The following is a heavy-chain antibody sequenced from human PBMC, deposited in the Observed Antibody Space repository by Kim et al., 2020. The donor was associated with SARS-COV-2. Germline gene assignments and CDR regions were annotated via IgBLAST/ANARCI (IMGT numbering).Heavy chain of an antibody. CDR3: ARGLSGGRSGFDY. J-gene: IGHJ4*02. D-gene: IGHD2-15*01. CDR2: ISSGSSTI. V-gene: IGHV3-48*02. Sequence: GGSLRLSCAASGFTFRSYSMNWVRQAPGKGLEWISYISSGSSTIYYADSVKGRFTISRDNANNSLYLQMSSLRDEDTAVYYCARGLSGGRSGFDYWGQETLVSVSS. CDR1: GFTFRSYS.